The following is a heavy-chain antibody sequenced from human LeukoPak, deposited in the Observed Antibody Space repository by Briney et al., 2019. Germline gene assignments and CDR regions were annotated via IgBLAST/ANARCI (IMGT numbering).Heavy chain of an antibody. J-gene: IGHJ4*02. CDR2: IVVGSGNT. CDR3: AAVRGLRFLEWLPDY. V-gene: IGHV1-58*01. D-gene: IGHD3-3*01. Sequence: SVKVSCKASGFTFTSSAVQWVRQARGQRLEWIGWIVVGSGNTNYAQKLQERVTITRDMSTSTAYMELSSLRSEDTAVYYCAAVRGLRFLEWLPDYWGQGTLVTVSS. CDR1: GFTFTSSA.